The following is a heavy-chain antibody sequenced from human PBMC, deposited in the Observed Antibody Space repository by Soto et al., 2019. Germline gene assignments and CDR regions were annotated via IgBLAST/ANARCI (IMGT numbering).Heavy chain of an antibody. J-gene: IGHJ6*02. CDR2: VYSGGST. CDR3: ARALVWAGYSDYHYYGMDV. V-gene: IGHV3-53*01. D-gene: IGHD3-3*01. Sequence: EVQLVESGGGLIQPGGSLRLSCAASGFTVSNNYMSWVRQAPGKGLEWVSVVYSGGSTYYADSVKGRFTISRDNSKNTVYLHMNGLRAEDSAVYYCARALVWAGYSDYHYYGMDVWGQSTTVTVS. CDR1: GFTVSNNY.